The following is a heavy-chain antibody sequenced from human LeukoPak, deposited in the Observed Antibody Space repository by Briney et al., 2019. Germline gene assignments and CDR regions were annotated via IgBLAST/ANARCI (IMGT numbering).Heavy chain of an antibody. Sequence: GGSLRLSCAASGFTVSSNYMSWVRQAPGKGLEWVSVIYSCGSTYYADSVKGRFTIPRDNSKNTLYLQMNSLRAEDTAVYYCARGGSGGSCYLPPGWFDPWGQGTLVTVSS. V-gene: IGHV3-66*03. D-gene: IGHD2-15*01. CDR3: ARGGSGGSCYLPPGWFDP. CDR1: GFTVSSNY. J-gene: IGHJ5*02. CDR2: IYSCGST.